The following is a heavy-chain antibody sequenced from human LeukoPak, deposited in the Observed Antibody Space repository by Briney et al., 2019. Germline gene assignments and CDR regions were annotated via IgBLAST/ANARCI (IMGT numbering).Heavy chain of an antibody. CDR2: IKSKTHGGTT. V-gene: IGHV3-15*01. J-gene: IGHJ4*02. Sequence: GGSLRLSCAASGFTFSSYAMSWVRQAPGKGLECVGRIKSKTHGGTTDYAAPVNGRFTISRDDSKNTLYLQMNGLKTEDTAVYYCTTSPLPGVDYWGLGTLVTVSS. CDR1: GFTFSSYA. D-gene: IGHD7-27*01. CDR3: TTSPLPGVDY.